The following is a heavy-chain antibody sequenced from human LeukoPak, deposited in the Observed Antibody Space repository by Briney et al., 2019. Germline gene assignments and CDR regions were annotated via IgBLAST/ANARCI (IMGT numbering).Heavy chain of an antibody. J-gene: IGHJ3*02. CDR3: AKDGGSGSYFAFDI. CDR2: IRYDGSKS. Sequence: GGSLRLSCAASGFTFNSYGMHWVRQAPGKGLEWVAFIRYDGSKSYFADSVKGRFALSRDNSKNTLYLQMSSLRPEDTAVYCAKDGGSGSYFAFDIWGQGTMATVSS. V-gene: IGHV3-30*02. CDR1: GFTFNSYG. D-gene: IGHD1-26*01.